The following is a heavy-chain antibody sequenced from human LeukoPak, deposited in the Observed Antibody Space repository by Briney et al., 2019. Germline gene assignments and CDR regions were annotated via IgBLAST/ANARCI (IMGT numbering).Heavy chain of an antibody. CDR2: INHSGST. CDR3: ARRWLQLSWFDP. V-gene: IGHV4-34*01. Sequence: GSLRLSCAASGFTFSSYAMSWIRQPPGKGLEWIGEINHSGSTNYNPSLKSRVTISVDTSKNQFSLKLSSVTAADTAVYYCARRWLQLSWFDPWGQGTLVTVSS. CDR1: GFTFSSYA. D-gene: IGHD5-24*01. J-gene: IGHJ5*02.